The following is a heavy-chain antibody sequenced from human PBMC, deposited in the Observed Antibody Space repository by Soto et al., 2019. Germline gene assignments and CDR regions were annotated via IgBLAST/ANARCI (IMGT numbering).Heavy chain of an antibody. CDR2: ISYDGSNK. CDR1: GFTFSSYG. CDR3: AKALLYGGNPHYGMDV. Sequence: QPGGSLRLSCAASGFTFSSYGMHWVRQAPGKGLEWVAVISYDGSNKYYADSVKGRFTISRDNSKNTLYLQMNSLRAEDTAVYYCAKALLYGGNPHYGMDVWGQGTTATVSS. V-gene: IGHV3-30*18. J-gene: IGHJ6*02. D-gene: IGHD2-15*01.